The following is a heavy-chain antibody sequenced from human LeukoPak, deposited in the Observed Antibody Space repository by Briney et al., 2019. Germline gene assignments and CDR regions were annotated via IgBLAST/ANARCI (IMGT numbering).Heavy chain of an antibody. V-gene: IGHV3-30-3*01. J-gene: IGHJ4*02. Sequence: GGSLRLSCAASGFTFSNYAIHWVRQAPGKGLEWVAVISYDGSNKYYADSVKGRFTISRDNSKNTLYLQMNSLRVEDTAVYYCARDISQKLYYFDYWGQGTLVTVSS. CDR2: ISYDGSNK. CDR1: GFTFSNYA. D-gene: IGHD2-15*01. CDR3: ARDISQKLYYFDY.